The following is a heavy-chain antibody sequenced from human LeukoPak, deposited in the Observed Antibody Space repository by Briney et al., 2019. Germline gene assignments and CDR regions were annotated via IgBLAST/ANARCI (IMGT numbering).Heavy chain of an antibody. CDR1: GYTFTDYG. CDR3: ARDCSRNGYYCY. CDR2: ISTYNDNT. D-gene: IGHD3-22*01. Sequence: ASVTVSCKASGYTFTDYGISWVRQAPGQGLEWMGWISTYNDNTNYAQKLQGRVAMTTDTTTSTAYMELRSLRSDDTAVYYCARDCSRNGYYCYWGQGTLVTVSS. J-gene: IGHJ4*02. V-gene: IGHV1-18*01.